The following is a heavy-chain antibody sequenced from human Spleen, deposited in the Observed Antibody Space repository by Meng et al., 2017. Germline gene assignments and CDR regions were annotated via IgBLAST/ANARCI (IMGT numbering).Heavy chain of an antibody. V-gene: IGHV1-2*02. J-gene: IGHJ3*02. CDR2: INPNSGGT. D-gene: IGHD3-10*01. CDR3: ARELQLLWFGDAFDI. Sequence: ASVKVSCKASGYTFTGYYMHWVRQAPGQGLEWMGWINPNSGGTNYAQKFQGRVTMTRDTPISTAYMELSTLRSDDTAVYYCARELQLLWFGDAFDIWGQGTMVTVSS. CDR1: GYTFTGYY.